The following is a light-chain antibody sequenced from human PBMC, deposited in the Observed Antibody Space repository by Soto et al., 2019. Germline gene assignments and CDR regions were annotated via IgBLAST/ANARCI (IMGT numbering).Light chain of an antibody. CDR3: QQYGSSPLT. CDR2: GAS. Sequence: EIVLMQSPGTLSLSPGERATLSCRASQSVNSGYLVWYQQKPGQAPRLLIYGASSRAAGIPDRFSGSGSGTDFTLTISRLEPEDFAVYYCQQYGSSPLTFGGGTKVEIK. CDR1: QSVNSGY. V-gene: IGKV3-20*01. J-gene: IGKJ4*01.